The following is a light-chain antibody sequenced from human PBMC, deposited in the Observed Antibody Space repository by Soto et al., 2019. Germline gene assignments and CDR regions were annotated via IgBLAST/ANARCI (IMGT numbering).Light chain of an antibody. CDR2: NAA. CDR1: QSISSS. CDR3: QQRSNWPRT. J-gene: IGKJ1*01. Sequence: EIVLTQSPVTLSLSPGERATLSCRASQSISSSLAWYQQKPGQAPRLLIYNAANRATGIPARFSGSGSGTDVTLTISSLEPEDFAVYYCQQRSNWPRTLGQGTKVEIK. V-gene: IGKV3-11*01.